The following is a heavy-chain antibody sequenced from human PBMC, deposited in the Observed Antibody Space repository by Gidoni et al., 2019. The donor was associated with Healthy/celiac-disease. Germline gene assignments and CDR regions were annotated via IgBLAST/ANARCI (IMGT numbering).Heavy chain of an antibody. Sequence: EVQLVQSGAAVKKPGESLKISCKGSGSRFTSDWIGWLRQLPGKGLEWMGIIYPGDSDTRYSPSFQGQVTISADKSISTAYLQWSSLKASDTAMYYCARRGTNYYYGMDVWGQGTTVTVSS. CDR3: ARRGTNYYYGMDV. J-gene: IGHJ6*02. D-gene: IGHD1-1*01. CDR1: GSRFTSDW. CDR2: IYPGDSDT. V-gene: IGHV5-51*01.